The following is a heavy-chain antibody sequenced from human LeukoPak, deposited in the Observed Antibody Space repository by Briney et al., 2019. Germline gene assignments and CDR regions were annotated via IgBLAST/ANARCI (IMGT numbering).Heavy chain of an antibody. CDR2: IKQDGSEK. CDR3: AKDPGYYGSGSFLN. CDR1: GFTSSDYW. Sequence: GGSLRLSCVASGFTSSDYWMTWVRQAPGKGLEWVANIKQDGSEKYYVDSVKGRFTISRDNAKNSLYLQMNSLRAEDTALYYCAKDPGYYGSGSFLNWGQGTLVTVSS. J-gene: IGHJ4*02. V-gene: IGHV3-7*01. D-gene: IGHD3-10*01.